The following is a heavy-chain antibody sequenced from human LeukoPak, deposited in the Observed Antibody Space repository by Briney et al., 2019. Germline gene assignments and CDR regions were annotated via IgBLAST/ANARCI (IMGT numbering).Heavy chain of an antibody. CDR3: AQPPPGGDDGNY. Sequence: SGGSLRLSCAASGFTFSSYAMSWVRQAPGKGLEWVSAISGSGGSTYYADSVKGRFTISRDNSKNTLYLQMNSLRAEDTAVYYCAQPPPGGDDGNYWGQGTLVTVSS. CDR2: ISGSGGST. D-gene: IGHD2-21*02. J-gene: IGHJ4*02. CDR1: GFTFSSYA. V-gene: IGHV3-23*01.